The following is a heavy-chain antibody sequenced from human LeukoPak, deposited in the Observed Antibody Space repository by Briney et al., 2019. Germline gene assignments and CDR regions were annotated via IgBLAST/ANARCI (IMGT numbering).Heavy chain of an antibody. Sequence: SETLSLTCGVCGDSVCGFYWSGMRRPPEKGWEGSGYIHSSGSRAYIPSLESRHALSLHPSRIQFSLNLHSVTAAATAVYSCARVGVMATVNGYRYHSLDVWGQGKTVAVS. CDR3: ARVGVMATVNGYRYHSLDV. D-gene: IGHD6-25*01. V-gene: IGHV4-59*02. CDR2: IHSSGSR. CDR1: GDSVCGFY. J-gene: IGHJ6*02.